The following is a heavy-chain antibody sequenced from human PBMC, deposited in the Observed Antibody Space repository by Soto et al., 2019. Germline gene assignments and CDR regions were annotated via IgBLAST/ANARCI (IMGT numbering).Heavy chain of an antibody. Sequence: GASVKVSCKASGYTFTSYGISWVRQAPGQGLEWMGWINAYNGNTNYAQNLQGRVTLTTDTSTSTAYMELRSLRFNDTAVYYCAMVDVYVTPSPQDVWGQGTTVTVSS. CDR1: GYTFTSYG. D-gene: IGHD3-16*01. J-gene: IGHJ6*02. V-gene: IGHV1-18*01. CDR2: INAYNGNT. CDR3: AMVDVYVTPSPQDV.